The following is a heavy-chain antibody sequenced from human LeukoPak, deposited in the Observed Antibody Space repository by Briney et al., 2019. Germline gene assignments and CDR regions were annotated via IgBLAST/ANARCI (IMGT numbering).Heavy chain of an antibody. CDR1: GYTFTSYY. D-gene: IGHD3-3*01. CDR2: INPSGGSP. CDR3: ARDQILRFLEVDYYYYGMDV. V-gene: IGHV1-46*01. J-gene: IGHJ6*02. Sequence: ASVKVSCKASGYTFTSYYMHWVRQAPGQGLEWMGIINPSGGSPSYAQKSQGRVTMTTDTSTSTVYMEVSSLRSEDTAVYYCARDQILRFLEVDYYYYGMDVWGQGTTVTVSS.